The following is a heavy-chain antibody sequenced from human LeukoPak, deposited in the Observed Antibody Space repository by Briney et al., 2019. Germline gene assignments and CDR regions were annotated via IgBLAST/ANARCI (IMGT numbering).Heavy chain of an antibody. CDR3: AREGYCSSTSCYTNTFDY. V-gene: IGHV3-11*04. CDR1: GFTFSDYY. CDR2: ISSSGSTI. J-gene: IGHJ4*02. Sequence: GGSLRLSCAASGFTFSDYYMSWIRQAPGKGLEWVSYISSSGSTIYYADSVKGRFTISRDNAKNSLYLQMNSLRAEDTAVYYCAREGYCSSTSCYTNTFDYWGQGTLVTVSS. D-gene: IGHD2-2*02.